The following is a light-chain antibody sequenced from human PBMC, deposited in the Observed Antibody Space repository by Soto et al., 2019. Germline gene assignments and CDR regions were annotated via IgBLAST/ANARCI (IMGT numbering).Light chain of an antibody. CDR1: QSVSSY. Sequence: EIVLTQSPATLSLSPVERATLSCRASQSVSSYLAWYQQKPGQAPRLLIYDASNRATGIPARFSGSGSGTDFTLTISSLEPEDFAVYYCQQRSNWHFGPGTKVDIK. V-gene: IGKV3-11*01. J-gene: IGKJ3*01. CDR3: QQRSNWH. CDR2: DAS.